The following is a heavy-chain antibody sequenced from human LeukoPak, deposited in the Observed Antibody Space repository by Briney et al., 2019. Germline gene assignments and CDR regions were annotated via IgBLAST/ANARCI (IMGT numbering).Heavy chain of an antibody. CDR3: ARDYYYYMDV. CDR1: GFTVSSNY. CDR2: IYSGGST. Sequence: GGSLRLSCAASGFTVSSNYMSWVRQAPGKGLEWVSVIYSGGSTYYADSVKGRFTISRDNSKNTLYLQMNSLRAEDTAVYYCARDYYYYMDVWGKETTVTVSS. V-gene: IGHV3-66*02. J-gene: IGHJ6*03.